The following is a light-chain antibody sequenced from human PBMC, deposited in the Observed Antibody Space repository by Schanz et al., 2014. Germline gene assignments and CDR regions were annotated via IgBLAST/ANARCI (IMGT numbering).Light chain of an antibody. CDR2: DAS. CDR1: QTVSSNY. V-gene: IGKV3-20*01. Sequence: EIVLTQSPGTLSLSPGERATLSCRASQTVSSNYLAWYQQKPGQAPRLLIYDASNRATGIPARFSGSGSGTDFTLTISRLEPEDFAVYYCQQYSDSPRTFGRGTKVEIK. CDR3: QQYSDSPRT. J-gene: IGKJ1*01.